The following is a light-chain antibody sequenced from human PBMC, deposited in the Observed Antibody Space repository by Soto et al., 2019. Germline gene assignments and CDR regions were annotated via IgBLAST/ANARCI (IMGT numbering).Light chain of an antibody. CDR3: QQYGSSPLT. CDR2: GAS. J-gene: IGKJ4*01. Sequence: EIVLTQSPGTLSLSPGERATLSCRASQSVSSSYLAWYLQKPGQAPRLLIYGASSRATSIPDRFSGSGSGTDFTLTISRLEPEDFAVYYCQQYGSSPLTFGGGTKVEIK. V-gene: IGKV3-20*01. CDR1: QSVSSSY.